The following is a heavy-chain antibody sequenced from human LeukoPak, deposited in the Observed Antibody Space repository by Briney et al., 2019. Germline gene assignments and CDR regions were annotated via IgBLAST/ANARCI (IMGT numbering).Heavy chain of an antibody. D-gene: IGHD6-19*01. CDR2: MNPNSGNT. V-gene: IGHV1-8*03. Sequence: ASVKVSCKASGYTFTSYGISWVQQAPGQGLEWMGWMNPNSGNTAYAQKFQGRVTITRNTPISTAYMQLNSLTSEDTAVYYCARDSSGWYHWFDPWGQGTLVTVSS. CDR3: ARDSSGWYHWFDP. CDR1: GYTFTSYG. J-gene: IGHJ5*02.